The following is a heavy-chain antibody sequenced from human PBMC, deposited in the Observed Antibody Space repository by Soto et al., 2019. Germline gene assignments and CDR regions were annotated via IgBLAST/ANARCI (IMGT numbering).Heavy chain of an antibody. CDR3: ARDSGVRGPSGDLDY. CDR2: VTGGNGDT. J-gene: IGHJ4*02. CDR1: GFTFTSHV. Sequence: ASVKVSCKASGFTFTSHVVHWVRQAPGQRLEWMGWVTGGNGDTKYSQKFQGRVTITRDISATTAYMELSRLTSEDKAIYYCARDSGVRGPSGDLDYWGQGTLVTVSS. V-gene: IGHV1-3*01. D-gene: IGHD3-10*02.